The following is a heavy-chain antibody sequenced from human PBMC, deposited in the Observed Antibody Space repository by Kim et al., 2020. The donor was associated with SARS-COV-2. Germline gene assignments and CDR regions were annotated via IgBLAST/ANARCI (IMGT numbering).Heavy chain of an antibody. CDR3: ARGPGAETYGDIDF. V-gene: IGHV4-34*01. CDR2: INHSGGT. Sequence: SETLSLTCAVYGGSFNGYYWNWIRQPPGKGLEWMGEINHSGGTNYNPSLKSRVPTPVDTYTNQFSLKVSFATAADTAVYYCARGPGAETYGDIDFWGQGTLVANSS. D-gene: IGHD4-17*01. CDR1: GGSFNGYY. J-gene: IGHJ4*02.